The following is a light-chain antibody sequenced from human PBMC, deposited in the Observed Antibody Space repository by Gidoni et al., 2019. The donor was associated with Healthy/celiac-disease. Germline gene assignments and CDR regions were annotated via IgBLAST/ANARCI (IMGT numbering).Light chain of an antibody. CDR3: MQALQTPWT. CDR2: LGS. J-gene: IGKJ1*01. Sequence: DIVMTQSPLSLPVTPGEPASISCRSSQSLLHSNGYYYLDWYLQKPGQSPQLLIYLGSNRASGVPDRFSGSGSCTDFTLKISRVEAEDVGVYYCMQALQTPWTFGQGTKVESK. V-gene: IGKV2-28*01. CDR1: QSLLHSNGYYY.